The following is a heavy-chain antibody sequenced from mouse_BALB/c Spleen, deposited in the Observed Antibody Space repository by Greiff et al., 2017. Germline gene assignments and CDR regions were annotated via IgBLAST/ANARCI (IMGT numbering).Heavy chain of an antibody. CDR3: ARRDIGYGLDY. D-gene: IGHD2-14*01. V-gene: IGHV1-82*01. CDR2: IYPGDGDT. Sequence: QVQLQQSGPELVKPGASVKISCKASGYAFSSSWMNWVKQRPGQGLEWIGRIYPGDGDTNYNGKFKGKATLTADKSSSTAYMQLSSLTSVDSAVYFCARRDIGYGLDYWGQGTTLTVSS. CDR1: GYAFSSSW. J-gene: IGHJ2*01.